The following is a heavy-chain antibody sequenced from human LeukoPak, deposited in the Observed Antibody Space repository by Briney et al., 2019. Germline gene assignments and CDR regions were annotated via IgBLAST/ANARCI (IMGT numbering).Heavy chain of an antibody. J-gene: IGHJ4*02. Sequence: GGSLRLSCAAPGFTFSNYGIHWVRQAPGKGLEWVAVISYDGSNKYCADSVKGRFTISRDNSKNTLYLQMNSLRAEDTAVYYCAKSQYSRDGGFDYWGQGTLVTVSS. D-gene: IGHD2-15*01. CDR2: ISYDGSNK. V-gene: IGHV3-30*18. CDR1: GFTFSNYG. CDR3: AKSQYSRDGGFDY.